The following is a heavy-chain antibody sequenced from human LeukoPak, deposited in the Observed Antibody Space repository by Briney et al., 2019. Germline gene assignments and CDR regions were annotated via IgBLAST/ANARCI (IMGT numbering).Heavy chain of an antibody. Sequence: GASVKVSCKASGYTFTSYYMHWVRQAPGQGLEWMGIINPSGGSTSYAQKFQGRVTMTRDTSTSTVYMELSSLRSEDTAVYYCAIPITMVRGVIAGYYYYGMDVWGQGTTVTVSS. J-gene: IGHJ6*02. D-gene: IGHD3-10*01. V-gene: IGHV1-46*03. CDR2: INPSGGST. CDR1: GYTFTSYY. CDR3: AIPITMVRGVIAGYYYYGMDV.